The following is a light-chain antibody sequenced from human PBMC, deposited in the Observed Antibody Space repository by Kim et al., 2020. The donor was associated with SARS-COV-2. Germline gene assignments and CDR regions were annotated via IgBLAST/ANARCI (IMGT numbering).Light chain of an antibody. J-gene: IGLJ2*01. CDR3: NSRDSSGNHVV. CDR2: GKN. CDR1: SLRSYY. Sequence: LGKQVRVTCQGDSLRSYYASWYQQKPGQAPVLVIYGKNNRPSGIPDRFSGSSSGNTASLTITGAQAEDEADYYCNSRDSSGNHVVFGGGTQLTVL. V-gene: IGLV3-19*01.